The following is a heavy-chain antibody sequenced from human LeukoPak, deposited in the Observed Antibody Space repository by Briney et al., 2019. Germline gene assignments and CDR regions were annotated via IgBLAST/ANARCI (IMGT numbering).Heavy chain of an antibody. V-gene: IGHV3-30*02. J-gene: IGHJ4*02. CDR2: IQYDGSNK. CDR1: GFTFSSYG. D-gene: IGHD2-2*01. Sequence: GGSLRLSCAASGFTFSSYGMHWVRQAPGKGLEWVACIQYDGSNKYYADSVKGRFTISRDNSKNTLYLQMNSLRAEDTAVYYCAGGVCSSTSCRPYYFDYWGQGTLVTVSS. CDR3: AGGVCSSTSCRPYYFDY.